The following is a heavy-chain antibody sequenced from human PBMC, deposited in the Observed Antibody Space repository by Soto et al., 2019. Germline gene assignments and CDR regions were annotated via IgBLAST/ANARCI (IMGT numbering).Heavy chain of an antibody. CDR1: GFIFSSYA. Sequence: PGGSLRLSCAASGFIFSSYAMSWVRQAPGKGLEWVSAFSGTTSSTYYENSVKGRFTISRDNSKNTLYLQMNSLKAEDTAVYYCAKGQKWELPFDYWGQGALVTVSS. D-gene: IGHD1-26*01. CDR3: AKGQKWELPFDY. CDR2: FSGTTSST. V-gene: IGHV3-23*01. J-gene: IGHJ4*02.